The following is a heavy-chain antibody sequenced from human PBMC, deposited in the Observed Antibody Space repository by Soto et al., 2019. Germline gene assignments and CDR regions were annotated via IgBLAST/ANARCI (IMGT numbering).Heavy chain of an antibody. V-gene: IGHV4-61*01. CDR1: GGSVSNKTYY. Sequence: QVQLQESGPGLLKPSETLSLTCSVSGGSVSNKTYYWSWIRQPPGKRLEWIGYVYYSGTTNYNPSLKSRVTISVDLSKNQCSLRLSAVTTADTALYDCARTTAVPNTLRSRYFFDYWGQGTLVTVSS. D-gene: IGHD4-17*01. CDR3: ARTTAVPNTLRSRYFFDY. CDR2: VYYSGTT. J-gene: IGHJ4*02.